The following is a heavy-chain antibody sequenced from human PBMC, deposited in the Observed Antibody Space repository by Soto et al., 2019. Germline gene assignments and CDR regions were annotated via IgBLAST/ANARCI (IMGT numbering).Heavy chain of an antibody. V-gene: IGHV3-33*06. CDR2: IWFDGSNK. D-gene: IGHD3-22*01. Sequence: GGSLRLSCEASGFTFSSYGMHWVRQAPGKGLEWVSVIWFDGSNKYYADSVKGRFTISRDNSKNTLYLQMNSLRAEDTAVYYCAKNPGYYYDSTGYHFDYWGQGTLVTVSS. J-gene: IGHJ4*02. CDR1: GFTFSSYG. CDR3: AKNPGYYYDSTGYHFDY.